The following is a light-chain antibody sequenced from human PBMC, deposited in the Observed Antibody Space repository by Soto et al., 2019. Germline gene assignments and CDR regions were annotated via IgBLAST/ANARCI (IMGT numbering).Light chain of an antibody. CDR2: AAS. CDR1: QSISSY. J-gene: IGKJ5*01. CDR3: QQSYSTPLWT. Sequence: DIQMTQSPSSLSASVGDRVTLTCRASQSISSYLNWYQQKPGKAPKLLIYAASSLQSGVPSRFSGSGSGTDFTLTISSLQPEDFATYYCQQSYSTPLWTFGQGTRLEIK. V-gene: IGKV1-39*01.